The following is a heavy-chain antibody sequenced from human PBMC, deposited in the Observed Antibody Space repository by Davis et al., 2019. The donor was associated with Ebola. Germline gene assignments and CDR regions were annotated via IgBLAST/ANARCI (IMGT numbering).Heavy chain of an antibody. CDR1: GFTFSSYW. Sequence: GSLKISCAASGFTFSSYWMHWVRQAPGKGLVWVSRINSDGSSTSYADSVKGRFTISRDNSKNTLYLQMNSLRAEDTAVYYCARDRYDSSGYYSLWFDPWGQGTLVTVSS. V-gene: IGHV3-74*01. CDR2: INSDGSST. CDR3: ARDRYDSSGYYSLWFDP. J-gene: IGHJ5*02. D-gene: IGHD3-22*01.